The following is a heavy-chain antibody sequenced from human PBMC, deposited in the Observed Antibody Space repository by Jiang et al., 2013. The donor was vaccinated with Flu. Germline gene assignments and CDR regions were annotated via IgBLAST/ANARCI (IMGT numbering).Heavy chain of an antibody. J-gene: IGHJ4*02. CDR1: GGSIISENSY. CDR2: IYYSGTT. Sequence: GSGLVKPSETLSLSCTVSGGSIISENSYWGWIRQPPGKGLEWIGSIYYSGTTYYNPSLKSRVTISADTSKKQFSLKLSSVTAADTAVYYCASQHWDHGVGSYYMSHWGQGTLVTVSS. V-gene: IGHV4-39*07. CDR3: ASQHWDHGVGSYYMSH. D-gene: IGHD3-10*01.